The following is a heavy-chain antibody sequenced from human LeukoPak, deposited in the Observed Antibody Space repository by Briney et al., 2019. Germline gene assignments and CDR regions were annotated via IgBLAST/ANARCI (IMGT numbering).Heavy chain of an antibody. CDR1: GASISSGSYY. Sequence: SQTLSLTCTVSGASISSGSYYWSWIRQPAGKGLEWIGRIYTSGSTTYNPSLKSRVTISVDTSKNQFSLKLSSVTAADTAVYYCARGPPPDFDYWGRGTLVTVSS. CDR3: ARGPPPDFDY. CDR2: IYTSGST. J-gene: IGHJ4*02. V-gene: IGHV4-61*02.